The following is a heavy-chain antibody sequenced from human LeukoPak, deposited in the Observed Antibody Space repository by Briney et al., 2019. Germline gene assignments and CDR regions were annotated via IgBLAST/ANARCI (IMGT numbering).Heavy chain of an antibody. V-gene: IGHV1-24*01. Sequence: ASVKVSCKVSGYTLTELSMHWVRQAPGKGLEWMGGFDTEDGETIYAQKFQGRGTMTEDTSTDTAYMELSSVRSEDTAVYYCATPSLFYWGQGTLVTFSS. CDR1: GYTLTELS. J-gene: IGHJ4*02. CDR2: FDTEDGET. CDR3: ATPSLFY.